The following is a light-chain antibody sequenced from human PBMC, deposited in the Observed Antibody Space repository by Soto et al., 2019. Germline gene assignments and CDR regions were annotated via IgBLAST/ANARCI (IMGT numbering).Light chain of an antibody. CDR2: GAS. CDR3: QQHSHWPPWT. V-gene: IGKV3-11*01. J-gene: IGKJ1*01. Sequence: VLTQSPCTLSLPPGDRATLSCRVSESVSDTYIAWYQQKPGQSPRLLLYGASNRATGIPARFSGSGSGTEFTLTISSLQSEDFAVYYCQQHSHWPPWTFGQGTKVDIK. CDR1: ESVSDTY.